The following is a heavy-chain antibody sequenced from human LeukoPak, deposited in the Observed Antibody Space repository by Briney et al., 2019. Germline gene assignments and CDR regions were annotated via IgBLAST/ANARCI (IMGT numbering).Heavy chain of an antibody. CDR2: ISGSGGST. CDR3: AKGYGSGNYYGDY. V-gene: IGHV3-23*01. D-gene: IGHD3-10*01. Sequence: GGSLRLSCAASGFTFSSYSMTWVRQAPGKGLEWVSSISGSGGSTYYADSVKGRFTISRNNSKNTLYLQMNSLRAEDTAVYYCAKGYGSGNYYGDYWGQGTLVTVS. J-gene: IGHJ4*02. CDR1: GFTFSSYS.